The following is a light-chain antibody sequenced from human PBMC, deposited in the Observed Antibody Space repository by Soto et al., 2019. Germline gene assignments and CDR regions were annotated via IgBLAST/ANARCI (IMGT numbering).Light chain of an antibody. Sequence: EIVMTQSPATLSVSPGERATLSCRASLSVSRNLAWYQQKPGQAPRLLIYDASSRATGIPDRFSGSGSGTDFTLTIDRLESEDFAVYFCQQYGDLPWTFGQGTKVDIK. CDR3: QQYGDLPWT. CDR2: DAS. CDR1: LSVSRN. V-gene: IGKV3D-15*02. J-gene: IGKJ1*01.